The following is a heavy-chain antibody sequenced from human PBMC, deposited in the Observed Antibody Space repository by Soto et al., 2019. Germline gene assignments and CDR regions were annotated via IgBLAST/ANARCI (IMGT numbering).Heavy chain of an antibody. V-gene: IGHV1-18*01. J-gene: IGHJ3*02. Sequence: ASVKVSCKASGYTFTRYGISWVRQAPGQGLERMGWISAYNGNTNYAQKLQGRVTMTTDTSTSTAYMELRSLRSDDTAVYYWARDKQGRIAADAFDIWGQGTMVTV. CDR2: ISAYNGNT. D-gene: IGHD6-13*01. CDR1: GYTFTRYG. CDR3: ARDKQGRIAADAFDI.